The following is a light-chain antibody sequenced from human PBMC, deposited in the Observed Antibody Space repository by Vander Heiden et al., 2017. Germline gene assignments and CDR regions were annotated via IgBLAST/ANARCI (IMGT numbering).Light chain of an antibody. V-gene: IGLV2-14*01. CDR3: SSYTSSSTYYV. J-gene: IGLJ1*01. Sequence: QSALTQPASVSGSPGQSITLSCTGTSSDVGGYNYVSWYQQHPGKAPKLVIYEFSSRPSGVANRFSGSKSGNTASLTTSGLQAEDEADYYCSSYTSSSTYYVFGTGTKVTVL. CDR1: SSDVGGYNY. CDR2: EFS.